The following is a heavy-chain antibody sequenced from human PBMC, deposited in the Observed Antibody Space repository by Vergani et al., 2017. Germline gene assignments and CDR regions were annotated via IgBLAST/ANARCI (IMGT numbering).Heavy chain of an antibody. CDR2: IDYSGRR. CDR1: GGSFTSYH. CDR3: ARVDTETNGHLYYYYYMDV. V-gene: IGHV4-34*01. D-gene: IGHD5-18*01. Sequence: QVRLPQSGAGLLKPSDTLSLTCVVYGGSFTSYHWTWIRQPPGGGLEWIGDIDYSGRRDYNPSLKSRIAMSIDKSRNQFSLTLNSVTAADTAKYYCARVDTETNGHLYYYYYMDVWGQGTAVTVS. J-gene: IGHJ6*03.